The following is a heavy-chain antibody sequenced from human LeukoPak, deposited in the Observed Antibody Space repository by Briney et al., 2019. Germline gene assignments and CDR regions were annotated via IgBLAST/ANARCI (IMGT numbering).Heavy chain of an antibody. CDR3: ARGGSLGERTDI. CDR2: ISSSSDYI. CDR1: GFTFSSYS. Sequence: PGGSLRLSCAASGFTFSSYSINWVRQAPGKGLEWVSFISSSSDYIYYAESVKGRFTISRDNAKNSLYLQMNSLRVEDTAVFYCARGGSLGERTDIWGQGTMVTVSS. J-gene: IGHJ3*02. V-gene: IGHV3-21*01. D-gene: IGHD3-16*01.